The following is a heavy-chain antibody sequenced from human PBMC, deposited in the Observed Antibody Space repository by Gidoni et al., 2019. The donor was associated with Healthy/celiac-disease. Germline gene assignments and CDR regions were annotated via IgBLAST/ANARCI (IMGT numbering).Heavy chain of an antibody. CDR2: ISSRRSTI. V-gene: IGHV3-48*02. CDR3: ARGHVWGSYPSAFDI. Sequence: EVQLVESGGGLVQPGGSLRLSCAASGFPFSSYSMNWVRQAPGKGLEWVSYISSRRSTIYYADSVKGRVTISRDNAKNSLYLQMNSLRDEDTAVYYCARGHVWGSYPSAFDIWGQGTMVTVSS. D-gene: IGHD3-16*01. CDR1: GFPFSSYS. J-gene: IGHJ3*02.